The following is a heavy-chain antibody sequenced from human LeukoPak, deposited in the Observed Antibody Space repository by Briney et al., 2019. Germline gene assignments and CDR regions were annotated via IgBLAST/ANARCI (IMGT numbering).Heavy chain of an antibody. CDR1: GGSISSYY. CDR3: ARVAYSSSWYLDSAFDY. CDR2: IYYSGST. V-gene: IGHV4-59*01. Sequence: SETLSLTCTVSGGSISSYYWSWIRQPPGKGLEWIGYIYYSGSTNYNPSLKSRVTISVDTSKNQFSLKLSPVTAADTAVYYCARVAYSSSWYLDSAFDYWGQGTLVTVSS. D-gene: IGHD6-13*01. J-gene: IGHJ4*02.